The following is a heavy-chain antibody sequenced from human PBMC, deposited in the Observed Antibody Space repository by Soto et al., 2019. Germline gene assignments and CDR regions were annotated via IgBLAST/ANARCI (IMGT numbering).Heavy chain of an antibody. CDR2: IKQDGSEK. J-gene: IGHJ6*02. Sequence: EVQLVESGGGLVQPGGSLRLSCAASGFTFSSYWMSWVRQAPGEGLEWVANIKQDGSEKYYVDSVKGRFTISRVNAKNSLYLQMNSLRAEDTAVYYCARERAGKNYYGMDVWGQGTTVTVSS. V-gene: IGHV3-7*01. D-gene: IGHD6-19*01. CDR1: GFTFSSYW. CDR3: ARERAGKNYYGMDV.